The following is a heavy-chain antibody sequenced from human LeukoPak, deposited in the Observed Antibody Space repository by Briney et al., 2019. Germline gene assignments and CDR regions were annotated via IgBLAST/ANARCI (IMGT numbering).Heavy chain of an antibody. D-gene: IGHD3-10*01. CDR3: AREQDYYGSGSYYVYGMDV. CDR1: GFXFSTYT. J-gene: IGHJ6*02. Sequence: GGSLRLSCAASGFXFSTYTMHWVRQAPGKGLDWVAFISNDGSKIYYADSVRGRFTISRDNSKNTLDLQMNSLRVEDTAVFYCAREQDYYGSGSYYVYGMDVWGQGTTVTVSS. CDR2: ISNDGSKI. V-gene: IGHV3-30-3*01.